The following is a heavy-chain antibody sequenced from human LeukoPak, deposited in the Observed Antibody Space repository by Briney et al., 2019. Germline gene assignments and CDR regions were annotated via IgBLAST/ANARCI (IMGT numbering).Heavy chain of an antibody. CDR2: IYNGVNT. Sequence: SETLSLTCTVSGGSISSYYWSWIRQPPGKGVEWIAHIYNGVNTNYNPSLKSRVTISVDTSKNQFSLRLNSVTAADTAVYYCARSRAFNSGAFDPWGQGSLVTVSS. J-gene: IGHJ5*02. CDR1: GGSISSYY. V-gene: IGHV4-59*01. CDR3: ARSRAFNSGAFDP. D-gene: IGHD1-26*01.